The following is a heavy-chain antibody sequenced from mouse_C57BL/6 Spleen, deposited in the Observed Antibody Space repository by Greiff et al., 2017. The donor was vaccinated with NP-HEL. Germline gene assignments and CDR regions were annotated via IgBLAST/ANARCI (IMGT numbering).Heavy chain of an antibody. D-gene: IGHD2-3*01. Sequence: EVKLVESGGGLVQPKGSLKLSCAASGFSFTTYAMNWVRQAPGKGLEWVARIRSKSNNYATYYDDSVKDRFTISRDDSESMLYLQMNNLKTEDTAMYYCVRHRLDGYYFDDWGQGTTLTVSS. J-gene: IGHJ2*01. CDR3: VRHRLDGYYFDD. CDR1: GFSFTTYA. CDR2: IRSKSNNYAT. V-gene: IGHV10-1*01.